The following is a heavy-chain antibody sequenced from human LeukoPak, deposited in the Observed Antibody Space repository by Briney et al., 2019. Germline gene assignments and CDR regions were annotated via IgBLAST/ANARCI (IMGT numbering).Heavy chain of an antibody. Sequence: ASETLSLTCTVSGGSISSYYWSWIRQPPGKGLEWIGYIYYSGSTNYNPSLKSRVTISVDTSKNQFSLKLSSVTAADTAVYYCARAPVYGDYFDYWGQGTLVTVSS. J-gene: IGHJ4*02. CDR3: ARAPVYGDYFDY. V-gene: IGHV4-59*08. CDR1: GGSISSYY. D-gene: IGHD4-17*01. CDR2: IYYSGST.